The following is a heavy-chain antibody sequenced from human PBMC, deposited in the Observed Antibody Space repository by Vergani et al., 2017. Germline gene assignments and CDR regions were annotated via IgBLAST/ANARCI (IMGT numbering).Heavy chain of an antibody. Sequence: QMVESGGGLVKPGGSLRLSCVASGFTFSHYSMNWVRQAPGKGLEWVSSISGNNDDVYYADSVKGRFTISRDNAKNSLYLQMNSLRAEDTAVYYCARGRDDSSGYYCPLEAENRLELDYWGQGTLVTVSS. CDR2: ISGNNDDV. V-gene: IGHV3-21*04. CDR1: GFTFSHYS. CDR3: ARGRDDSSGYYCPLEAENRLELDY. J-gene: IGHJ4*02. D-gene: IGHD3-22*01.